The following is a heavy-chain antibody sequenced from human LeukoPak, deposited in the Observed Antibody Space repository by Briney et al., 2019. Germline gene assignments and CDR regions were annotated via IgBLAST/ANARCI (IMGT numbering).Heavy chain of an antibody. J-gene: IGHJ4*02. V-gene: IGHV4-30-4*01. D-gene: IGHD3-16*01. CDR1: GGFISSDDYY. CDR2: IFHTGRT. CDR3: ARAVGGYHFDY. Sequence: PSETLSLTCSVSGGFISSDDYYWSWIRQPPGKGLEWIGYIFHTGRTYYSPSLKSRVTISVDTSKNQFSLKLSSVTAADTAVYYCARAVGGYHFDYWGQGTLVTGSS.